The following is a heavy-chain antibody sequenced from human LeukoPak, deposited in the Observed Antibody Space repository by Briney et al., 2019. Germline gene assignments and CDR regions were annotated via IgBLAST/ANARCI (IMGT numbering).Heavy chain of an antibody. CDR1: GDSISSTTYW. J-gene: IGHJ4*02. V-gene: IGHV4-39*01. CDR2: MSYIGIT. D-gene: IGHD4-11*01. Sequence: SETLSLTCTVSGDSISSTTYWWGWIRQSPGKALEWIGSMSYIGITSYNPSLKSRATISVDTSKNQFSLMLSSVTAADTAVYYCTRLPLDYSLDHWGQGTPVSVSS. CDR3: TRLPLDYSLDH.